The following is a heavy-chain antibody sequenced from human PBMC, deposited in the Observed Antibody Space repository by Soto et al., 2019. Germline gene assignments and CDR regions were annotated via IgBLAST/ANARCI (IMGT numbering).Heavy chain of an antibody. CDR3: ARDRYDSSGYLSYFDY. D-gene: IGHD3-22*01. CDR2: IYYSGST. CDR1: GSSISSGGFY. V-gene: IGHV4-31*03. J-gene: IGHJ4*02. Sequence: PSETLSLTCTVSGSSISSGGFYWSWIRQHPGKGLEWIGYIYYSGSTYYNPSLKSRLTISVDTSKNQFSLKLSSVTAADTAVYYCARDRYDSSGYLSYFDYWGQGTLVTVSS.